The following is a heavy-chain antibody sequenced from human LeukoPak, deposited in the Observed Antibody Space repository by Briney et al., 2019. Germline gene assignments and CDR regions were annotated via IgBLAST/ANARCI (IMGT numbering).Heavy chain of an antibody. CDR1: LYTSTGYY. Sequence: GASVKVSRKASLYTSTGYYRHSGRQAPGQGLECMGWINPDSGDTNYAQNFQGRVTMTRDTSINTAYMELNRRRSDDTAVYYCAGGGAFDYWGQGTLVTVSS. CDR2: INPDSGDT. J-gene: IGHJ4*02. CDR3: AGGGAFDY. D-gene: IGHD3-10*01. V-gene: IGHV1-2*02.